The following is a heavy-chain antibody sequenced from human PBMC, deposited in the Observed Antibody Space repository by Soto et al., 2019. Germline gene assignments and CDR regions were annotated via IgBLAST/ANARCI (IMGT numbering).Heavy chain of an antibody. Sequence: SETLSLTCTVSGVSISSYYWSWIRQPPGKALEWIGYIYNTGSTNYNPSLKGRVTISIDSSKNQFSLKLTSVTAADTAVYYCAMVPAAPHWVYYFGMDVWGQGTTVTVS. J-gene: IGHJ6*02. CDR3: AMVPAAPHWVYYFGMDV. D-gene: IGHD2-2*01. V-gene: IGHV4-59*12. CDR2: IYNTGST. CDR1: GVSISSYY.